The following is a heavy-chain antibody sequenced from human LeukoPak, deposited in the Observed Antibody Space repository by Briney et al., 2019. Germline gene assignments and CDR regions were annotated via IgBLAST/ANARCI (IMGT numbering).Heavy chain of an antibody. J-gene: IGHJ4*02. V-gene: IGHV4-4*02. D-gene: IGHD1-26*01. Sequence: SGTLSLTCAVSGGSISSNNWWSWLRQPPGKGLEWIGEIYQSETNYNPSLKSRVTMSIDKSKNRFSLKLSSVTAADTAVYYCAGYSIPYTFEYWGQGTLVTVSS. CDR1: GGSISSNNW. CDR2: IYQSET. CDR3: AGYSIPYTFEY.